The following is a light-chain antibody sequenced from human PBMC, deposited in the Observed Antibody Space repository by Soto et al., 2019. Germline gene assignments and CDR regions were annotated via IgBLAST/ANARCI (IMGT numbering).Light chain of an antibody. CDR2: ESS. Sequence: IRLAQSPATLAVSPSYTSSPSGRASQNVANYLDWYQQKPGQAPRLLIYESSNRATGIAARFSGSGSGTDFTLTISSLEPEDFAVYYCQQRSNWPQTFGQGTKVDIK. CDR3: QQRSNWPQT. V-gene: IGKV3-11*01. CDR1: QNVANY. J-gene: IGKJ1*01.